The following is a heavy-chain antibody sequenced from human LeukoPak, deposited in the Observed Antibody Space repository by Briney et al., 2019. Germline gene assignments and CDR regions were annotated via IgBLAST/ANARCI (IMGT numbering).Heavy chain of an antibody. V-gene: IGHV1-2*02. J-gene: IGHJ4*02. Sequence: ASVKVSCRSSGYTFTGYYLHWVRQAPGQGLEWMGWIIPNSGGTNYAQKFQGRVTMTRDTSISTAYMELSRLRSDDTAVYYCARDFGGSVTTAGYWGQGTLVTVSS. CDR3: ARDFGGSVTTAGY. CDR1: GYTFTGYY. D-gene: IGHD4-17*01. CDR2: IIPNSGGT.